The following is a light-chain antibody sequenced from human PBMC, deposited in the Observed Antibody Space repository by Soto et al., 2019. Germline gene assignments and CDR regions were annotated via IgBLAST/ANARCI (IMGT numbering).Light chain of an antibody. CDR3: QRYGSSPLYA. J-gene: IGKJ2*01. CDR1: QTVNTDF. CDR2: GTS. Sequence: EIVLTQSPGTLSLSPGERATFSCRTSQTVNTDFLAWYQQKPGLAPRLLIHGTSNRATGIPDRFSGSGSGTDFTLTISALEPEDFAVYYCQRYGSSPLYAFGQGTKLEI. V-gene: IGKV3-20*01.